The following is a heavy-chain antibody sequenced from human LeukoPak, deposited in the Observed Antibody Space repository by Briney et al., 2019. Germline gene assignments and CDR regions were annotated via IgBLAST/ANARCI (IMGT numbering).Heavy chain of an antibody. CDR3: ARDRAGYCSSTSCFEADY. Sequence: APVKVSCKASGYTFTSYGISWVGKAPGPRVEWMGIIKPSGGSTSYARKFQGRVTMTRDTSTSTVYMELSSLRSEDTAVYYCARDRAGYCSSTSCFEADYWGQGTLVTVSS. V-gene: IGHV1-46*01. CDR2: IKPSGGST. D-gene: IGHD2-2*03. J-gene: IGHJ4*02. CDR1: GYTFTSYG.